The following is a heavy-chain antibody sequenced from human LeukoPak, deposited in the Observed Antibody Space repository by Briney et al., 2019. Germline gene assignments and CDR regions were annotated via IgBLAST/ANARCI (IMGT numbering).Heavy chain of an antibody. CDR2: ISAYNGNT. D-gene: IGHD3-22*01. CDR1: GYTFTSYG. Sequence: ASVKVSCKASGYTFTSYGISWVRQAPGQGLEWMGWISAYNGNTNYAQKFQGRVTMTTDTSTTTAYMELRSLKSDDTAVYYCARDYYDSSGYYLGADYWGQGTLLTVSS. V-gene: IGHV1-18*01. CDR3: ARDYYDSSGYYLGADY. J-gene: IGHJ4*02.